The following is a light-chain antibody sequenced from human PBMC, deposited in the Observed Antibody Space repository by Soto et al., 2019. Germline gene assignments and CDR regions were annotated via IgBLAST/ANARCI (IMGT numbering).Light chain of an antibody. J-gene: IGKJ1*01. Sequence: EIVMTQSPATLSVSPGERATLSCRASQSVSSNLAWYQQKHGQAPRLLIYGASTRATGIPARFSGSGSGTDFTLTISSLQSEDFAVYYCQQYDNWPTITFGQGTKVDIK. CDR1: QSVSSN. CDR2: GAS. V-gene: IGKV3-15*01. CDR3: QQYDNWPTIT.